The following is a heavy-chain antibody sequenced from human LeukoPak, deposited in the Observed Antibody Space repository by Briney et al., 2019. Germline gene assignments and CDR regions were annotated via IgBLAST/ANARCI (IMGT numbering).Heavy chain of an antibody. CDR2: ISYDGSNK. V-gene: IGHV3-30-3*01. J-gene: IGHJ6*02. CDR1: GFTFSSYP. Sequence: GGSLRLSCAASGFTFSSYPMHWVRQAPGKGLEWVSVISYDGSNKYYADSVKGRFTISRDNSKSMFYVQINSLRPEDTAVYYCARGFPYDDPTEGYYYLMDVWGQGTTVTVSS. CDR3: ARGFPYDDPTEGYYYLMDV. D-gene: IGHD4-17*01.